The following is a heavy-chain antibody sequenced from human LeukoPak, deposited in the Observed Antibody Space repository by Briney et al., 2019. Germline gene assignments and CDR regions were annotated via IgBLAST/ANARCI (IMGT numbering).Heavy chain of an antibody. CDR1: GGTFSSYG. D-gene: IGHD6-13*01. CDR2: ISGSGGTT. V-gene: IGHV3-23*01. CDR3: AKDGSSWYLVGWFDP. Sequence: SCKASGGTFSSYGMSWVRQAPGKGLEWVSAISGSGGTTYYADSVKGRFTISRDNSKNTLSLQMNSLRADDTAVYYCAKDGSSWYLVGWFDPWGQGTLVTVSS. J-gene: IGHJ5*02.